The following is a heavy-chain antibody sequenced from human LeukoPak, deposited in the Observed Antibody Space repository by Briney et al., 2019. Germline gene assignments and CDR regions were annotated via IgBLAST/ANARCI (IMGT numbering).Heavy chain of an antibody. V-gene: IGHV1-18*01. CDR2: INPDNRNI. D-gene: IGHD3-16*01. CDR1: GYTFTRYG. J-gene: IGHJ3*01. Sequence: GASVKVSCKTSGYTFTRYGISWFRQAPGQGLEWMGWINPDNRNIKYVDKFQERVTMTTDTSTATANLELRSLTSDDTAVYYCARELTREKSYGYDASDLWGQGTTVTVSS. CDR3: ARELTREKSYGYDASDL.